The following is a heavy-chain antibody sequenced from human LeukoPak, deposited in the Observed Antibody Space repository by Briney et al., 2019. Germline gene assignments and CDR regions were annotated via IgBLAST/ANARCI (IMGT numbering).Heavy chain of an antibody. CDR2: INPNSGGT. CDR1: GYTFTGYY. Sequence: GASVKVSCKASGYTFTGYYMHWVRQAPGQGLEWMGWINPNSGGTNYAQKFQGRVTMTRDTSISTAYMELSRLRSDDTAVYYCARAVIAAQARFDPWGQGTLVTVSS. CDR3: ARAVIAAQARFDP. J-gene: IGHJ5*02. V-gene: IGHV1-2*02. D-gene: IGHD6-6*01.